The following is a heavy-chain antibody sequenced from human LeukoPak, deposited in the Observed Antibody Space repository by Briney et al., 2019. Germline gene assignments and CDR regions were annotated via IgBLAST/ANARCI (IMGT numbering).Heavy chain of an antibody. D-gene: IGHD3-10*01. CDR3: ARTVGRGPGGHFDY. CDR1: GGSISSSSYY. J-gene: IGHJ4*02. CDR2: IYYSGST. Sequence: SETLSLTCTVSGGSISSSSYYWGWIRQPPGKGLEWIGSIYYSGSTYYNPSLKSRVTISVDTSKNQFSLKLSSVTAADTAVYYCARTVGRGPGGHFDYWGQGTLVIVSS. V-gene: IGHV4-39*07.